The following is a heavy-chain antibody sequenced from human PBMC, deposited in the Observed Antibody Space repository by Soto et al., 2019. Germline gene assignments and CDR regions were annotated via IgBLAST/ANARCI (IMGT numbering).Heavy chain of an antibody. J-gene: IGHJ6*02. CDR3: AKGAVAGTPTSYYYYGMDV. D-gene: IGHD6-19*01. CDR2: IIPIFGKV. CDR1: GGTFSTYA. Sequence: QVQLLQSGAEVKKPGSSVRVSCEASGGTFSTYAISWVRQAPGQWLEWMGEIIPIFGKVNYAQKFQGRVTITADESTTTVYSDLRCLTSEDTAVYYCAKGAVAGTPTSYYYYGMDVWGQGTTVTVS. V-gene: IGHV1-69*12.